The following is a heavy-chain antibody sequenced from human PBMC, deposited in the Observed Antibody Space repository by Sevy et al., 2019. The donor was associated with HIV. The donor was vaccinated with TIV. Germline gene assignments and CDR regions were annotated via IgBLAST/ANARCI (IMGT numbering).Heavy chain of an antibody. CDR2: IKKDGSEK. CDR1: GFTFSRYW. CDR3: AIVGLRYCSGASCYQGDWFDP. J-gene: IGHJ5*02. V-gene: IGHV3-7*03. Sequence: GGSLRLSCAASGFTFSRYWMSWVRQAPGKGLEWVANIKKDGSEKYYVDSVKGRFTISRDNAKNSLFLQMNSLRAEDTAVYYCAIVGLRYCSGASCYQGDWFDPWGQGTLVTVSS. D-gene: IGHD2-15*01.